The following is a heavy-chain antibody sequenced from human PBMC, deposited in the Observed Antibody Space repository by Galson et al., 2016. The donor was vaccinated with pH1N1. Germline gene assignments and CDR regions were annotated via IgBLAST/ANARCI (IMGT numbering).Heavy chain of an antibody. Sequence: SLRLSCAASGFTFSSYAMSWVRQAPGKGLEWVSAISGSGGSTYYADSVKGRFTISRDNPKNTLYLQMNSLRAEDAAVYYCAKDIGYCSSTSCQYYYYYGMDVWGQGTTVTVSS. CDR1: GFTFSSYA. V-gene: IGHV3-23*01. D-gene: IGHD2-2*01. CDR3: AKDIGYCSSTSCQYYYYYGMDV. J-gene: IGHJ6*02. CDR2: ISGSGGST.